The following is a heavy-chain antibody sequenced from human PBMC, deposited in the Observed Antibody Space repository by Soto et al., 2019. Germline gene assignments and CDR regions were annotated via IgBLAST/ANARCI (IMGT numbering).Heavy chain of an antibody. CDR1: GFTFSTYS. CDR2: ISSSSSTI. Sequence: GGSLRLSCAASGFTFSTYSMKWVRQAPGKGLEWVSHISSSSSTITYADSVKGRFTMSGDNAKNLLYLQMNSLREEDTAVYYCARDQVAGAGVSDYWGQGTLVTVSS. CDR3: ARDQVAGAGVSDY. V-gene: IGHV3-48*02. J-gene: IGHJ4*02. D-gene: IGHD6-13*01.